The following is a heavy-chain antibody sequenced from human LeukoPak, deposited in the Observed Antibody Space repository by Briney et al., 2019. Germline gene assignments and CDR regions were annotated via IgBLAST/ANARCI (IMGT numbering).Heavy chain of an antibody. D-gene: IGHD3-10*01. CDR1: GFTFSSHA. CDR2: ISGSGGSI. V-gene: IGHV3-23*01. Sequence: PGGSLRLPCAASGFTFSSHAMSWVRQAPGKGLEWVSAISGSGGSIYYADSVKGRFTISRDNSKNTLYLQMNSLRAEDTAVYYCAKVLNYYASGYFDYWGQGTLVTVSS. J-gene: IGHJ4*02. CDR3: AKVLNYYASGYFDY.